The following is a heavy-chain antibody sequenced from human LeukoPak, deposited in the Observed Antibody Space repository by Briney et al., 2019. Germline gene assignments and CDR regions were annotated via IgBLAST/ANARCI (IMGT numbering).Heavy chain of an antibody. D-gene: IGHD1-26*01. Sequence: ASVKVSCKASGYTFASYGITWVRQAPGQGLEWMGWISAYNGNTNYAQKLQGRVTMTTDTSTSTAYMELRSLRSDDTAVYYCARDRPGGSYLDFDYWGQGTLVTVSS. CDR2: ISAYNGNT. J-gene: IGHJ4*02. CDR3: ARDRPGGSYLDFDY. CDR1: GYTFASYG. V-gene: IGHV1-18*01.